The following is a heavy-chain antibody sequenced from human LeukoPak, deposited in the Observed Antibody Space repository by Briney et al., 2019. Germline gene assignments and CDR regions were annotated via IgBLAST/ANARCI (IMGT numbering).Heavy chain of an antibody. CDR3: ARGQRRQGYCSNTSCYGYYYYYMDV. D-gene: IGHD2-2*01. CDR2: FNHSGST. V-gene: IGHV4-34*01. Sequence: SEALSRTCAVCGGSGSGVYCSWIRQPPGKGLEWIGEFNHSGSTNYNPSLKSRVTISVDTSKNQFSLKLTSVTAADTAVYYCARGQRRQGYCSNTSCYGYYYYYMDVWDKGTTVTVSS. CDR1: GGSGSGVY. J-gene: IGHJ6*03.